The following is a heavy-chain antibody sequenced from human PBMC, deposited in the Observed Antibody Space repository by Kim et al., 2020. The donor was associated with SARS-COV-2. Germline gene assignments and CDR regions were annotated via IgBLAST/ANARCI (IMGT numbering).Heavy chain of an antibody. D-gene: IGHD3-22*01. Sequence: GGSLRLSCTASGFTFGDYAMSWFRQAPGKGLEWVGFIRSKAYGGTTEYAASVKGRFTISRDDSKSIAYLQMNSLKTEDTAVYYCTRDSPPKIYRYYYDSSGYIGMDVWGQGTTVTVSS. V-gene: IGHV3-49*03. CDR1: GFTFGDYA. CDR3: TRDSPPKIYRYYYDSSGYIGMDV. J-gene: IGHJ6*02. CDR2: IRSKAYGGTT.